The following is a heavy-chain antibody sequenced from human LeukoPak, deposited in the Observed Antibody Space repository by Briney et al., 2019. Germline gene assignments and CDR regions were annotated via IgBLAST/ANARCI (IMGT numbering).Heavy chain of an antibody. CDR3: ARVLRGSGWYGWGAFDI. CDR2: IYPGDSDT. J-gene: IGHJ3*02. D-gene: IGHD6-19*01. V-gene: IGHV5-51*01. Sequence: GESLKISCKGSGYSFTSYWIGWVRQIPGKGLEWMGIIYPGDSDTRYSPSFQGQVTISADKSISTAYLQWSSLKDAQPAIYYCARVLRGSGWYGWGAFDIWGQGTMFTVSS. CDR1: GYSFTSYW.